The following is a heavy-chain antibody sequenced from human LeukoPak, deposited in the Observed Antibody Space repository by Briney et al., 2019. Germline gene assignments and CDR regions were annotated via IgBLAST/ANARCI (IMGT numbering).Heavy chain of an antibody. D-gene: IGHD6-13*01. J-gene: IGHJ4*02. CDR2: IIPIFGTA. V-gene: IGHV1-69*13. Sequence: GASAKVSCKASGGTFSSYAISWVRQAPGQGLEWMGGIIPIFGTANYAQKFQGRVTITADESTSTAYMELSSLRSEDTAVYYCASAYSSSWYGGVDYWGQGTLVTVSS. CDR3: ASAYSSSWYGGVDY. CDR1: GGTFSSYA.